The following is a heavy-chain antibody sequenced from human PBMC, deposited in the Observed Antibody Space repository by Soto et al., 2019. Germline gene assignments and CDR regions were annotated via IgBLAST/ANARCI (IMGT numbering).Heavy chain of an antibody. CDR3: ARNVEMAPNPEWWFDP. D-gene: IGHD2-8*01. Sequence: SLTCTFSGGSISSYYWSWIRQPPGKGLEWIGYIYYSGSTNYNPSLKSRVTISVDTSKNQFSLKLSSVTAADTAVYYCARNVEMAPNPEWWFDPWGQGTLVTVSS. V-gene: IGHV4-59*01. CDR1: GGSISSYY. CDR2: IYYSGST. J-gene: IGHJ5*02.